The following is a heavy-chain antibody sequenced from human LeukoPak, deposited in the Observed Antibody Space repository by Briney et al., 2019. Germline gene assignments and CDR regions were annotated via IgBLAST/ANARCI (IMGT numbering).Heavy chain of an antibody. CDR2: ISSSSCYI. V-gene: IGHV3-21*01. D-gene: IGHD4-17*01. Sequence: GGPLRLPCAASGFTFKSYSMLWVRPAPGKELEWVSSISSSSCYIYYADSVNGRFTISRDNAKNSLYLQMNSQRAEDTAVYYCARDRARYGDPSRVVWGKGTTVTVSS. CDR1: GFTFKSYS. CDR3: ARDRARYGDPSRVV. J-gene: IGHJ6*04.